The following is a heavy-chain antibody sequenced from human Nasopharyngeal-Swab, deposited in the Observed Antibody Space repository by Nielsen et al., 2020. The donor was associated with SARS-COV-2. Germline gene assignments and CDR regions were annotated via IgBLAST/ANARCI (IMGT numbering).Heavy chain of an antibody. D-gene: IGHD2-15*01. V-gene: IGHV4-39*01. CDR2: IYFSGTT. Sequence: SETLSLTCTASGGPVSSSTLYYCAWIRQPPEKGPEWIGNIYFSGTTHYNPSLKSRVTISVDTSKNQFSLKMTSVTAADTAVYYCARRSSGGSRFDPWGQGTLVTVSS. CDR1: GGPVSSSTLYY. CDR3: ARRSSGGSRFDP. J-gene: IGHJ5*02.